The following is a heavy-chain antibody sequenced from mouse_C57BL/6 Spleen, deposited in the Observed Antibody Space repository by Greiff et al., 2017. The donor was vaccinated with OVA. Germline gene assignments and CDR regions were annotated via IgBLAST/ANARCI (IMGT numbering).Heavy chain of an antibody. CDR2: ISYDGSN. CDR3: ARDDYDYDRFAY. CDR1: GYSITSGYY. Sequence: EVQLQQSGPGLVKPSQSLSLTCSVTGYSITSGYYWNWIRQFPGNKLEWMGYISYDGSNNYNPSLKNRISITRDTSKNQFFLKLNSVTTEDTATYYCARDDYDYDRFAYWGQGTLVTVSA. V-gene: IGHV3-6*01. J-gene: IGHJ3*01. D-gene: IGHD2-4*01.